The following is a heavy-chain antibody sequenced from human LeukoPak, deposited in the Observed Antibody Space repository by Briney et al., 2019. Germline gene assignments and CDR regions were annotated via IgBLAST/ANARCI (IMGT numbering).Heavy chain of an antibody. D-gene: IGHD5-12*01. J-gene: IGHJ6*02. Sequence: PSETLSLTCTVSGGSISSYYWSWIRQPPGKGLEWIGYIYYSGSTNYNPSLKSRVTISVDTSKNQFSLKLSSVTAADTAVYYCARDNGETLGLRYYYYGMDVWGRGTTVTVSS. CDR1: GGSISSYY. V-gene: IGHV4-59*01. CDR3: ARDNGETLGLRYYYYGMDV. CDR2: IYYSGST.